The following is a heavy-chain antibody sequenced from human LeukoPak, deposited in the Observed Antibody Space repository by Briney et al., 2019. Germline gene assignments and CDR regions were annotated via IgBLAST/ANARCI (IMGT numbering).Heavy chain of an antibody. V-gene: IGHV3-23*01. J-gene: IGHJ6*03. D-gene: IGHD5-18*01. CDR2: ISGSGGST. Sequence: GSLRLSRAASGFTFSSYAMSWVRQAPGKGLEWVSAISGSGGSTYYADSVKGRFTISRDDSKNTLYLQMNSLRAEDTAVYYCAKVGYSYGIMDVWGKGTTVTVSS. CDR3: AKVGYSYGIMDV. CDR1: GFTFSSYA.